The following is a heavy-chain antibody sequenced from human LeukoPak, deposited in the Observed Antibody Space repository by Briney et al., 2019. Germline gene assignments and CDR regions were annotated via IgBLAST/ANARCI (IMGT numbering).Heavy chain of an antibody. CDR3: ARQAGATQIAHFDY. J-gene: IGHJ4*02. CDR1: GDDFSGYW. D-gene: IGHD1-26*01. CDR2: IYPGHSNT. Sequence: GESLKISCKSSGDDFSGYWNGWGRQMPGKDLEWMGIIYPGHSNTRYSPSFQGQVTISADKSISTTYLQWGSLRASDTAMYYCARQAGATQIAHFDYWGQGTLVTVSS. V-gene: IGHV5-51*01.